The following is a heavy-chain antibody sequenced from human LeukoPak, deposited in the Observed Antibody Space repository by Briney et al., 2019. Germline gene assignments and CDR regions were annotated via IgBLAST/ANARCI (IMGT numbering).Heavy chain of an antibody. CDR3: ARGERLGPDF. CDR2: IHYSGST. J-gene: IGHJ4*02. CDR1: GDSIIGYY. Sequence: SETLSLTCTVSGDSIIGYYWSWIRQTPGKGLEWIGYIHYSGSTNYNPSLQSRVTISVDTSRSHFSLKLSSATAADTAVYYCARGERLGPDFWGQGTLVTVSS. V-gene: IGHV4-59*01. D-gene: IGHD1-1*01.